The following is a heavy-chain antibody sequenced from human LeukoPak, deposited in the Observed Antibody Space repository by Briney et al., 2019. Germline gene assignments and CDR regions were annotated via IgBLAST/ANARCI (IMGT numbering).Heavy chain of an antibody. CDR2: IYHSGST. Sequence: SETLSLTCAVSGGSISSGGYSWSWIRQPPGKGLEWIGYIYHSGSTYYNPSLKSRVTISVDRSKNQFSLKLSSVTAADTAVYYCARGVGYDPLGYWGQGTLVTVSS. CDR3: ARGVGYDPLGY. V-gene: IGHV4-30-2*01. D-gene: IGHD5-12*01. CDR1: GGSISSGGYS. J-gene: IGHJ4*02.